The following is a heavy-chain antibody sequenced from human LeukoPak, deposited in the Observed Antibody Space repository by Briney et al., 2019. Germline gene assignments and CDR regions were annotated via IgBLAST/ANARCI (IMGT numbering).Heavy chain of an antibody. CDR1: GGSFSIYY. V-gene: IGHV4-4*07. Sequence: SETLSLTCTVSGGSFSIYYWSWIRQPAGKGLEYIGRIYTSGSTNYNPSLKSRVTMSVDTSNNQFSLNLMSVTAADTAVYYCTRDTGTTGEVKFDPWGQGTLVTVSS. CDR3: TRDTGTTGEVKFDP. CDR2: IYTSGST. D-gene: IGHD4-17*01. J-gene: IGHJ5*02.